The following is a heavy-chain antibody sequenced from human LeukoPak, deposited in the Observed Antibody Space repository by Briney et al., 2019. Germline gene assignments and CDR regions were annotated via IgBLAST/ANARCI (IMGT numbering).Heavy chain of an antibody. J-gene: IGHJ4*02. CDR2: IGGSGHST. V-gene: IGHV3-23*01. CDR1: GFTFSSYA. D-gene: IGHD3-16*01. Sequence: GGSLRLSCAASGFTFSSYAMNWVRQAPGKGLEWVSAIGGSGHSTYYADSVKGRFTISRDNSRNTLYLQMNSLRAEDTAVYYCAKDPYDYVWGSYHIDYWGQGTLVTVSS. CDR3: AKDPYDYVWGSYHIDY.